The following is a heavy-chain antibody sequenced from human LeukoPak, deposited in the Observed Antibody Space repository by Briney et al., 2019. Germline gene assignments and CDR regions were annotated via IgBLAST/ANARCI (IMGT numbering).Heavy chain of an antibody. CDR1: GGSISCGGYS. CDR2: IYYSGST. V-gene: IGHV4-30-4*07. J-gene: IGHJ4*02. CDR3: ARGEQQLYPLDY. D-gene: IGHD6-13*01. Sequence: PSETLSLTCSVSGGSISCGGYSWSWIRQPPGKGLKWNGYIYYSGSTYYNPALKSPVTISVDTSKNQFSLKLSSVTAADTAVYYCARGEQQLYPLDYWGQGTLVTVSS.